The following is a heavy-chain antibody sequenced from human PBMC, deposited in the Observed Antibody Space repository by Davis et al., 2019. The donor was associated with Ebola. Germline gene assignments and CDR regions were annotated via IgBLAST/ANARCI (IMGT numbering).Heavy chain of an antibody. Sequence: GGSLRLSCAASGFIFSTYEIHWVRQAPGKGLEWVATISIDGITKYYTDSVKGRITISRDNSKNTLFLQMDNLRPEDTAVYYCARDGYYDYIWGSYRPAEYFQHWGQGTLVTVSS. J-gene: IGHJ1*01. CDR3: ARDGYYDYIWGSYRPAEYFQH. CDR2: ISIDGITK. V-gene: IGHV3-30-3*01. D-gene: IGHD3-16*02. CDR1: GFIFSTYE.